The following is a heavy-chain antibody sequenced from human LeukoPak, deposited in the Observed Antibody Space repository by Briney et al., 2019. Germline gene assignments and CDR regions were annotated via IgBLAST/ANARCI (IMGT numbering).Heavy chain of an antibody. CDR1: GFTFSNYG. D-gene: IGHD3-10*01. CDR2: IRYDGSNK. Sequence: PGGSLRLSCAASGFTFSNYGIHWVRRAPGKGLEWVAFIRYDGSNKYYADSVKDRFTISRDNSKNTVYLQMNSLRAEDTAVYFCARSDYYGSGSYYVFDYWGQGTRVTVSS. CDR3: ARSDYYGSGSYYVFDY. V-gene: IGHV3-30*02. J-gene: IGHJ4*02.